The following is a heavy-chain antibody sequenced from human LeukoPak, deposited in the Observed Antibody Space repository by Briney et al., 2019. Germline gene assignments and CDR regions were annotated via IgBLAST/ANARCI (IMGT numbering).Heavy chain of an antibody. D-gene: IGHD3-22*01. CDR1: GYTFTSYG. Sequence: ASVKVSCKASGYTFTSYGISWVRQAPGQGLEWMGWISAYNGNTNYAQKLQGRVTMTTDTSTSTAYMELRSLRSDDTAVYYCARDGYYYDSSGYKHFDYWGQGTLVTVHS. CDR3: ARDGYYYDSSGYKHFDY. J-gene: IGHJ4*02. CDR2: ISAYNGNT. V-gene: IGHV1-18*01.